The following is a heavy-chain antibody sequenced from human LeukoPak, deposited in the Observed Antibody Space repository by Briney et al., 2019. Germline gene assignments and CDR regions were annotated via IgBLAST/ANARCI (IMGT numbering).Heavy chain of an antibody. Sequence: ASVRVSCKPSGYTFSTYGISWVRQTPGQGLEWMGGISTYNGNTYYALKLQGRVTMTTDTSTSTAYMELRSLRSDDTAVYYCAREKTRLAAGDAFDIWGQGTMVTVSS. V-gene: IGHV1-18*01. CDR2: ISTYNGNT. D-gene: IGHD6-13*01. CDR3: AREKTRLAAGDAFDI. J-gene: IGHJ3*02. CDR1: GYTFSTYG.